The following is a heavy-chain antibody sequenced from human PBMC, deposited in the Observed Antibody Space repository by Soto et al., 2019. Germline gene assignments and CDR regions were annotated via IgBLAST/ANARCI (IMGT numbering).Heavy chain of an antibody. CDR3: ESEDQHTNYPYTWFDT. D-gene: IGHD2-2*01. CDR1: GFTFSSYW. J-gene: IGHJ5*02. Sequence: GVSLRLSCAASGFTFSSYWMSWVRQSPGKGLEWVANIKQDGSEKYYVDSVKGRFTISRDNAKNSLYLQMNSLRAEDTAVYYCESEDQHTNYPYTWFDTWGQGTLVTVSS. V-gene: IGHV3-7*03. CDR2: IKQDGSEK.